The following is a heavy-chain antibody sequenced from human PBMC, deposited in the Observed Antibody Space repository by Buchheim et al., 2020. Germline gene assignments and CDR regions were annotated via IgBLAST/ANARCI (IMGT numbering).Heavy chain of an antibody. CDR3: ARDWGYCSSTSCYALPSYGMDV. CDR2: IYHSGST. CDR1: DGSISSSNW. J-gene: IGHJ6*02. V-gene: IGHV4-4*02. D-gene: IGHD2-2*01. Sequence: QVQLQESGPGLVKPSGTLSLTCAVSDGSISSSNWWSWVRQPPGKGLEWIGEIYHSGSTNYNPSLKSRVTISVDKSKNQFSPKLSSVTAADTAVYYCARDWGYCSSTSCYALPSYGMDVWGQGTT.